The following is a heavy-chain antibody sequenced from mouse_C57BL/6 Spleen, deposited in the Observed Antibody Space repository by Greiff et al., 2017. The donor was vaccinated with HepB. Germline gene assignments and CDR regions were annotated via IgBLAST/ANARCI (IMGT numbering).Heavy chain of an antibody. CDR2: IYPRSGNT. CDR3: ARSYYGSSSSWFAY. J-gene: IGHJ3*01. CDR1: GYTFTSYG. Sequence: QVQLKESGAELARPGASVKLSCKASGYTFTSYGISWVKQRTGQGLEWIGEIYPRSGNTYYNEKFKGKATLTADKSSSTAYMGLRSLTSEDSAVYFCARSYYGSSSSWFAYWGQGTLVTVSA. V-gene: IGHV1-81*01. D-gene: IGHD1-1*01.